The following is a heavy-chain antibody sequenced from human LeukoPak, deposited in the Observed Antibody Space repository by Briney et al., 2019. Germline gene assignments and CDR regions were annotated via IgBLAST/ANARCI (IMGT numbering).Heavy chain of an antibody. CDR1: GFTFSSYS. V-gene: IGHV3-21*01. CDR2: ISSSSSYI. J-gene: IGHJ4*02. Sequence: KTGGSLRLXCAASGFTFSSYSMNWVRQAPGKVLEWVSSISSSSSYIYYADSVKGRFTISRDNAKNSLYLQMNSLRAEDTAVYYCARDPNYYDSSVRSSPPSYWGQGTLVTVSS. CDR3: ARDPNYYDSSVRSSPPSY. D-gene: IGHD3-22*01.